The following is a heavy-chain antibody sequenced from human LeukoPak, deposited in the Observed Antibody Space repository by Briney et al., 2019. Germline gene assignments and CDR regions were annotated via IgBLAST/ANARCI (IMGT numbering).Heavy chain of an antibody. CDR3: ARRIAVAGTVDY. Sequence: PSETLSLTCAVYGGSFSGYYWSWIRQPPGKGLEWIGEINHSGSTNYNPSLKSRVTISVDTSKNRFSLKLSSVTAADTAVYYCARRIAVAGTVDYWGQGTLVTVSS. D-gene: IGHD6-19*01. J-gene: IGHJ4*02. V-gene: IGHV4-34*01. CDR1: GGSFSGYY. CDR2: INHSGST.